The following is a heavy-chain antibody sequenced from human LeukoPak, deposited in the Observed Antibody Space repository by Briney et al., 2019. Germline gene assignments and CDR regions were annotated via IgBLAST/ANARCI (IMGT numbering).Heavy chain of an antibody. Sequence: ASVKVSCKASGYTLTIYYIHWVRQAPGQGLEWMGWINPNSGGTNYAQKFQGRVTMTRDTSISTAYMELSRLRSDDTAVYYCARDRGIDYYGSGSYYRHYYYYMDVWGKGTTVTVSS. V-gene: IGHV1-2*02. CDR1: GYTLTIYY. CDR2: INPNSGGT. D-gene: IGHD3-10*01. J-gene: IGHJ6*03. CDR3: ARDRGIDYYGSGSYYRHYYYYMDV.